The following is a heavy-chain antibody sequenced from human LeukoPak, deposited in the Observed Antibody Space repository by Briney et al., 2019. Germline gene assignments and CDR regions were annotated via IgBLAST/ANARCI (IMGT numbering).Heavy chain of an antibody. CDR3: TTVSGWGYYASRSYYGTVAWNY. Sequence: GGSLRLSCAASGFTFNDAWMNWVRQAPGKGLEWVGRIKSKADGGTTDYAAPVKGRFTISRDDSKNTLYLQMNSLKTEDTAVYYCTTVSGWGYYASRSYYGTVAWNYWGQGTLVTVSS. J-gene: IGHJ4*02. CDR2: IKSKADGGTT. D-gene: IGHD3-10*01. CDR1: GFTFNDAW. V-gene: IGHV3-15*07.